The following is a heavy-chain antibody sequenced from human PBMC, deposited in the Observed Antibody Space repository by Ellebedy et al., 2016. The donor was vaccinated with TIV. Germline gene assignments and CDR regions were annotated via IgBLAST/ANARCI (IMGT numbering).Heavy chain of an antibody. CDR3: ARLPSTVTTLGYYYYGMDV. V-gene: IGHV3-7*01. D-gene: IGHD4-17*01. CDR2: IKQDGSEQ. Sequence: GESLKISCAASGFTFSDYYMSWIRQAPGKGLEWVANIKQDGSEQNYVDSVKGRFTISRDNAKNSLYLQMNSLRAEDTAVYYCARLPSTVTTLGYYYYGMDVWGQGTTVTVSS. J-gene: IGHJ6*02. CDR1: GFTFSDYY.